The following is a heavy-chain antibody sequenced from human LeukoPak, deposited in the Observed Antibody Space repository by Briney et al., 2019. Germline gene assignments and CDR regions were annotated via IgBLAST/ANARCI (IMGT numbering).Heavy chain of an antibody. D-gene: IGHD6-25*01. CDR3: ARSSVSSDLGY. J-gene: IGHJ4*02. Sequence: GLSLRLSCAASGFTFRGYGMHWVRQAQGKGLEWVAVIWSDGSQQHYADSVKGRFTISRDNSKNTLYLQMNSLRVDDTAVYYCARSSVSSDLGYWGQGTLVTVSS. V-gene: IGHV3-33*01. CDR2: IWSDGSQQ. CDR1: GFTFRGYG.